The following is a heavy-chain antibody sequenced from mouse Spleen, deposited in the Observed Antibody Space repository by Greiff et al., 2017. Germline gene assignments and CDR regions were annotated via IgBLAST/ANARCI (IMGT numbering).Heavy chain of an antibody. J-gene: IGHJ2*01. D-gene: IGHD3-2*01. CDR3: AREDSSGYDY. V-gene: IGHV1-82*01. Sequence: QVQLQQSGPELVKPGASVKISCKASGYAFSSSWMNWVKQRPGKGLEWIGRIYPGDGDTNYNGKFKGKATLTADKSSSTAYMQLSSLTSEDSAVYFCAREDSSGYDYWGQGTTRTGSS. CDR1: GYAFSSSW. CDR2: IYPGDGDT.